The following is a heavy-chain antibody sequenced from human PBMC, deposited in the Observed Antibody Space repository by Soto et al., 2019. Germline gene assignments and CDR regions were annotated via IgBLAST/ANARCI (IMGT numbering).Heavy chain of an antibody. V-gene: IGHV4-30-4*01. J-gene: IGHJ5*02. CDR2: VYYTRST. Sequence: SETLSLTCTVSGASIRSTDYYWSWIRQAPGKGLEWIGYVYYTRSTYYNPSLMSRLTISVDTSKNQFSLRLTSVTAAETAVYYCVRTAREGAVAPHWFDRWGQGTQVTVSS. CDR1: GASIRSTDYY. CDR3: VRTAREGAVAPHWFDR. D-gene: IGHD2-21*02.